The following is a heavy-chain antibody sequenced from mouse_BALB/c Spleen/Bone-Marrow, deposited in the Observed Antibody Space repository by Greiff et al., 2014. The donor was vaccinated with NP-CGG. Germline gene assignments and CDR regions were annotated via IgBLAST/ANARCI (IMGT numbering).Heavy chain of an antibody. CDR2: IRNKANGYTT. CDR1: GFTFTDYY. J-gene: IGHJ2*01. CDR3: ARDKGRVFFDY. Sequence: EVKLVESGGALVQPGGSLRLSCATSGFTFTDYYMNWVRQPPGKALEWLGFIRNKANGYTTEYSASVKGRFTISRDNSQSILYLQMNTLRAEDSANYYCARDKGRVFFDYWGQGTTLTVSS. V-gene: IGHV7-3*02.